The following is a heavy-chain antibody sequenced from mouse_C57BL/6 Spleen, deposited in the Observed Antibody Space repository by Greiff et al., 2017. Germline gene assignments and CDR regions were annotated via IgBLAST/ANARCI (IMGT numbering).Heavy chain of an antibody. J-gene: IGHJ1*03. Sequence: EVMLVESGGGLVKPGGSLKLSCAASGFTFSSYAMSWVRQTPEKRLEWVATISDGGSYTYYPDNVKGRFTISRDNAKNNLYLQMSHLKSEDTAMXYCARDVVIDFDVWGTGTTVTVSS. CDR2: ISDGGSYT. D-gene: IGHD1-1*02. CDR1: GFTFSSYA. CDR3: ARDVVIDFDV. V-gene: IGHV5-4*01.